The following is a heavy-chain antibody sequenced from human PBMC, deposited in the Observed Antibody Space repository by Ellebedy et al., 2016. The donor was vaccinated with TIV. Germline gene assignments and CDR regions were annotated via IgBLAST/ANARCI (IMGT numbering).Heavy chain of an antibody. J-gene: IGHJ3*02. CDR3: ATERHVEMATILTDAFDI. Sequence: ASVKVSCKASGGTFNWYGISWVRQAPGQGLEWMGRIIPILAIADYAQKFQGRVTITADKSTSTAYLELSSLRSEDTAVYYCATERHVEMATILTDAFDIWGQGTMVTVSS. CDR2: IIPILAIA. V-gene: IGHV1-69*04. D-gene: IGHD5-24*01. CDR1: GGTFNWYG.